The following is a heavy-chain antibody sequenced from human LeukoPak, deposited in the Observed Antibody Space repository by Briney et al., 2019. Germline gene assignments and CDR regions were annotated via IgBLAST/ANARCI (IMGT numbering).Heavy chain of an antibody. D-gene: IGHD3-22*01. CDR3: WYYYDSSNAVVNAFDI. Sequence: GSVKVSCKASGYTFTGYYMHWVRQAPGQGLEWMGWINPNSGGTNYAQKFQGRVTMTRDTSISTAYMELSRLRSDDTAVYYCWYYYDSSNAVVNAFDIWGQGTMVTVSS. CDR1: GYTFTGYY. J-gene: IGHJ3*02. V-gene: IGHV1-2*02. CDR2: INPNSGGT.